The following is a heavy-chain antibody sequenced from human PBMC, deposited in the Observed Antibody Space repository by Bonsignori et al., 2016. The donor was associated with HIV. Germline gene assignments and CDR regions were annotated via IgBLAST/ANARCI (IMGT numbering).Heavy chain of an antibody. D-gene: IGHD3-9*01. V-gene: IGHV5-51*01. CDR2: IYPDDSDT. CDR3: VIDYDVLTNYYRY. J-gene: IGHJ4*02. Sequence: VRQMPGKGLEWMGIIYPDDSDTRYSPSFQGHVTISADKSINTAYLQWSSLKASDTATYYCVIDYDVLTNYYRYWGQGTLVTVSS.